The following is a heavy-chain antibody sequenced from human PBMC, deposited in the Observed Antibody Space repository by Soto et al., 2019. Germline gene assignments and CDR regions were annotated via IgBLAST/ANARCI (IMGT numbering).Heavy chain of an antibody. J-gene: IGHJ4*02. Sequence: QVQLQSARPGLEKPSGPLSITSAVSGGSSSSNNWCRCRRQPRGKALGWIGEIYHSGSTNYNPSLKSRVTISVDKSKNQFSLKLSSVTAADTAVYYCARLTSGGSYYDYWGQGTLVTVSS. V-gene: IGHV4-4*02. CDR3: ARLTSGGSYYDY. D-gene: IGHD1-26*01. CDR2: IYHSGST. CDR1: GGSSSSNNW.